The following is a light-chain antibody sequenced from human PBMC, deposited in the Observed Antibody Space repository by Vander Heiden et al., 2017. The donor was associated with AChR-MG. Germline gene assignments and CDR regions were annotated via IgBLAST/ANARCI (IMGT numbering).Light chain of an antibody. CDR3: QQTYSTPWT. J-gene: IGKJ1*01. CDR1: QSISSN. Sequence: DTQVTQSPSSLSASVGDRVTITCRASQSISSNLNWYQHKPGKAPSLLIYTVSNLQSGVPSRFSGSGSGTDFTLTISSLQPEDFATYYCQQTYSTPWTFGQGTKVEI. CDR2: TVS. V-gene: IGKV1-39*01.